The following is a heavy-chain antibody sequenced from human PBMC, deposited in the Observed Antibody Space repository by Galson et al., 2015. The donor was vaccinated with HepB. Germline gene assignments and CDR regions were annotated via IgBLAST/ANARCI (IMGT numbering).Heavy chain of an antibody. Sequence: SVKVSCKASGYTFTSYGISWVRQAPGQGLEWMGWINPNSGGTNYAQKFQGRVAMTRDTSINTAYMELSRLKSDDTAVYYYARDGAAADPFDYWGQGTLVAVSS. V-gene: IGHV1-2*02. CDR3: ARDGAAADPFDY. CDR2: INPNSGGT. D-gene: IGHD6-13*01. J-gene: IGHJ4*02. CDR1: GYTFTSYG.